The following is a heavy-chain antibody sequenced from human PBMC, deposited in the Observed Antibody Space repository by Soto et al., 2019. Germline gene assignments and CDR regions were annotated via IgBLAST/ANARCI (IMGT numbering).Heavy chain of an antibody. CDR2: IYYSGST. CDR3: ARGSSGLSTRLVY. D-gene: IGHD6-19*01. V-gene: IGHV4-59*01. CDR1: VGPISSYY. Sequence: QVQLQESGPGLVKPSETLSLNCTVSVGPISSYYWSWIRQSPGKGLEWIGYIYYSGSTNYNPSLKSRVPISVHTSKKQSSMEFRSVTAAERGVDYCARGSSGLSTRLVYWGQGTRVALSS. J-gene: IGHJ4*02.